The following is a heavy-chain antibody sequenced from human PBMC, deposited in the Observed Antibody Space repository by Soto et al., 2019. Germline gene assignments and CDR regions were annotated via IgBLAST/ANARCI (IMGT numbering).Heavy chain of an antibody. CDR2: IYHSGST. Sequence: SETLSLTCAVSGGSISSGGYSWSWIRQPPGKGLEWIGYIYHSGSTYYNPSLKSRVTISVDRSKNQFSLKLSSVTAADTAMYYCARDRREKYYYYGMDVWGQGTTVTVSS. CDR1: GGSISSGGYS. D-gene: IGHD1-26*01. J-gene: IGHJ6*02. CDR3: ARDRREKYYYYGMDV. V-gene: IGHV4-30-2*01.